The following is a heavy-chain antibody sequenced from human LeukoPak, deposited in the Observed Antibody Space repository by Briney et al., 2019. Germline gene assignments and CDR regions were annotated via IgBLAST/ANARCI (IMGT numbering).Heavy chain of an antibody. CDR2: ISSSGGTI. CDR1: GFTFSSYE. J-gene: IGHJ4*02. CDR3: ARSSSKWYAY. D-gene: IGHD6-13*01. Sequence: GGSLRLSCAASGFTFSSYEMNWVRQAPGKGLEWVSYISSSGGTIYHAASVKGRFTISRDNAKSSLYLQMNSLRAEDTAVYYCARSSSKWYAYWGQGTLVTVSS. V-gene: IGHV3-48*03.